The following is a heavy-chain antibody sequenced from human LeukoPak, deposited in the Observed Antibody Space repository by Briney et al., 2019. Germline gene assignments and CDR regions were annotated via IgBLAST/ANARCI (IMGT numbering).Heavy chain of an antibody. CDR3: ARGVQGYSGSYLDYYYYYYMDV. J-gene: IGHJ6*03. CDR2: INHSGST. CDR1: GGSFSGYY. V-gene: IGHV4-34*01. Sequence: SETLSLTCAVYGGSFSGYYWSWIRQPPGKGLEWIGEINHSGSTNYNPSLKGRVTISVDTSKNQFSLKLSSVTAADTAVYYCARGVQGYSGSYLDYYYYYYMDVWGKGTTVTVSS. D-gene: IGHD1-26*01.